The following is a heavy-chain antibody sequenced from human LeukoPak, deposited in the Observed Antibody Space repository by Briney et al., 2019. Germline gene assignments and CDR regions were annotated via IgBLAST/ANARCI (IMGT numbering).Heavy chain of an antibody. CDR3: ASRKLGNDY. Sequence: SETLSLTCTVSGGSVTDYWSWIRQPPGKGLEWIGYIYYTGTSYNPSLKSRVTISADTSKNQFSLKLISVTAADTAVYYCASRKLGNDYWGQGTMVTVSS. V-gene: IGHV4-59*02. J-gene: IGHJ4*02. CDR2: IYYTGT. D-gene: IGHD7-27*01. CDR1: GGSVTDY.